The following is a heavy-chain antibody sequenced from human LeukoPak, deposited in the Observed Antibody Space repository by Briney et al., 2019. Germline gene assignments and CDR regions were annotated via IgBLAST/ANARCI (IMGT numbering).Heavy chain of an antibody. CDR2: ISYDGSNK. J-gene: IGHJ4*02. V-gene: IGHV3-30*04. CDR3: ATDIKQWLVFVFDY. Sequence: GGSLRLSCAASGFTFSSYAMHWVRQAPGKGLEWVAVISYDGSNKYYADSVKGRFTISRDNSKNTLYLQMNSLKTEDTAVYYCATDIKQWLVFVFDYWGQGTLVTVSS. CDR1: GFTFSSYA. D-gene: IGHD6-19*01.